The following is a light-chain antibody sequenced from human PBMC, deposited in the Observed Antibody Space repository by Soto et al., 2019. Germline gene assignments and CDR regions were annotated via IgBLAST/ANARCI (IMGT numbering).Light chain of an antibody. CDR3: LQYNIYPRT. J-gene: IGKJ1*01. CDR1: QGMRND. V-gene: IGKV1-17*01. Sequence: DIQMTQSPSSLSASVGDKVTITCRASQGMRNDLNWYQQKPGKAPKCLISAASSLQRGVPSRFSGSGSGTEFTLTIISLQPEDFATYYCLQYNIYPRTFGPGTKVDIK. CDR2: AAS.